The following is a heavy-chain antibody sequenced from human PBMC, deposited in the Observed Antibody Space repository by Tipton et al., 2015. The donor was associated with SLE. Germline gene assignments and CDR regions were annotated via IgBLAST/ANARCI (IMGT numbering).Heavy chain of an antibody. CDR3: ARTGSEDALDI. D-gene: IGHD6-25*01. V-gene: IGHV4-59*12. CDR1: GGSISSYY. Sequence: TLSLTCTVSGGSISSYYWSWIRQPPGKGLEWIGYIYYSGSTNYNPSLKSRVTISVDTSKNQFSLKLSSVTAADTAVYYCARTGSEDALDIWGQGTMVTVSS. CDR2: IYYSGST. J-gene: IGHJ3*02.